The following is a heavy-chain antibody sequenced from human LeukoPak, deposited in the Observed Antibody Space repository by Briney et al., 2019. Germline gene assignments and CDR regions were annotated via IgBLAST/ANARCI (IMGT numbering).Heavy chain of an antibody. V-gene: IGHV1-69*04. CDR2: IIPILGIA. CDR1: GGTFSSYT. Sequence: SVKVSCKASGGTFSSYTISWVRQAPGQGLEWMGRIIPILGIANYAQKFQGRITITADKSTSTAYMELSSLRSEDTAVYYCARDRSGYNPEYFQHWGQGTLVTVSS. J-gene: IGHJ1*01. D-gene: IGHD3-22*01. CDR3: ARDRSGYNPEYFQH.